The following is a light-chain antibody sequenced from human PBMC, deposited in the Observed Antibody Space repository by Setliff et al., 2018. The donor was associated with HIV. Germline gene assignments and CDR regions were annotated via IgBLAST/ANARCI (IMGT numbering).Light chain of an antibody. Sequence: VLTQPRSVSGSPGQSVTISCTGTSSDVGGYNYVSWYQQHPGKAPKLMIYDVTKRPSGVPDRFSGFKSGNTASLTISGLQAEDEADYYCCSYAGNYVFVFGGGTKVTVL. CDR3: CSYAGNYVFV. CDR1: SSDVGGYNY. V-gene: IGLV2-11*01. J-gene: IGLJ1*01. CDR2: DVT.